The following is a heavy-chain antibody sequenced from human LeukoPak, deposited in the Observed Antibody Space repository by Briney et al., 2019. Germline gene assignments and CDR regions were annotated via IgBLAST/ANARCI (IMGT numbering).Heavy chain of an antibody. CDR1: GSIFSSYA. J-gene: IGHJ4*02. CDR2: ISGGGGLT. D-gene: IGHD2-2*01. Sequence: GSLRLSCAVSGSIFSSYAMSWVRQAPGKGLEWVSVISGGGGLTYYADSVKGRFTISRDNSKNTLYLQMNSLRADDTAVYYCARDLRRDCSTTTCYAFDYWGQGTLVTVSS. V-gene: IGHV3-23*01. CDR3: ARDLRRDCSTTTCYAFDY.